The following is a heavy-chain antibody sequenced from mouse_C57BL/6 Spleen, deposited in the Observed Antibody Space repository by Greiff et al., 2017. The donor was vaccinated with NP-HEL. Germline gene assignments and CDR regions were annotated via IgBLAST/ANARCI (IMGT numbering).Heavy chain of an antibody. CDR3: ARPITTVVEGAWFAY. J-gene: IGHJ3*01. V-gene: IGHV1-81*01. D-gene: IGHD1-1*01. CDR1: GYTFRSYG. Sequence: VQLQQSGAELARPGASVKLSCKASGYTFRSYGISWVKQRTGQGLEWIGEIYPRSGNTYYNEKFKGKATLTADKSSSTAYMELRSLTSEDSAVYFCARPITTVVEGAWFAYWGQGTLVTVSA. CDR2: IYPRSGNT.